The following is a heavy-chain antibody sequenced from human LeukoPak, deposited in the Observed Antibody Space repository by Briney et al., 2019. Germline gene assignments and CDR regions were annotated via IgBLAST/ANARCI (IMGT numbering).Heavy chain of an antibody. V-gene: IGHV3-30*04. J-gene: IGHJ4*02. CDR2: IPYDGSNK. D-gene: IGHD5-12*01. Sequence: PGRSLRLSCAASGFTFSSYAMHWVRQAPGKGLEWVAVIPYDGSNKYYADSVKGRFTISRDNSKNTLYLQMNSLRAEDTAVYYCARDRIQEWLPPGRCDYWGQGTLVTVSS. CDR1: GFTFSSYA. CDR3: ARDRIQEWLPPGRCDY.